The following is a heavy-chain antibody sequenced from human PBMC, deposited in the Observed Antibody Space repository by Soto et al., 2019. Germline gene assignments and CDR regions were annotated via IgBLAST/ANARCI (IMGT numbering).Heavy chain of an antibody. D-gene: IGHD1-7*01. CDR3: ARDSYNWNYVYAFDI. J-gene: IGHJ3*02. CDR1: GFTFSSCG. CDR2: ISYDGSNK. V-gene: IGHV3-30*03. Sequence: PGGSLRLSCAASGFTFSSCGMHWVRQAPGKGLEWVAVISYDGSNKYYVDSVKGRFTISRDNSKNTLYLQMNSLRAEDTAVYYCARDSYNWNYVYAFDIWGQGTMVTV.